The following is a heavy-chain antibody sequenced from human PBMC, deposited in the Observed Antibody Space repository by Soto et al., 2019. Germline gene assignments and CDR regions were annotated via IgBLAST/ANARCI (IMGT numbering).Heavy chain of an antibody. Sequence: QVQLVQSGAEVKKPGASVKVSCKASGYTFTSYDINWVRQATGQGLEWMGWMNPNSANTDYAQKVQGRVTMTRNTSISTADMELSSLRSEDTAVYYCARDQANYGMDVWGQGTTVTVSS. J-gene: IGHJ6*02. CDR3: ARDQANYGMDV. CDR2: MNPNSANT. CDR1: GYTFTSYD. V-gene: IGHV1-8*01.